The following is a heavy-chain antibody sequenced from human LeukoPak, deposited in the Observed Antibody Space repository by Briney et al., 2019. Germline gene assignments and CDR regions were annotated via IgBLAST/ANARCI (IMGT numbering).Heavy chain of an antibody. V-gene: IGHV4-34*01. CDR2: INHSGST. Sequence: PSETLSLTCAVYGGSFSGYYWSWIRQPPGKGLEWIGEINHSGSTNYNPSLKSRVTISLDTSKNQFSLRLSSVTAADTAVYYCASVVPAAKFDYWGQGTLVTVSS. D-gene: IGHD2-2*01. CDR1: GGSFSGYY. J-gene: IGHJ4*02. CDR3: ASVVPAAKFDY.